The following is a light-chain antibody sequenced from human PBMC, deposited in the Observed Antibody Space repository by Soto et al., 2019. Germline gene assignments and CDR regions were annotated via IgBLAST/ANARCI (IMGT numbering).Light chain of an antibody. Sequence: EIVLTQSPGTLSLSPEEGATLSCRASQSIGNRYLAWYQQKPGQTPRLLIYVASSRATGIPDRFSGGGSGTDFSLTIIRLEPEDFAVYYCQQYGSSPYTFGQGTKLEI. J-gene: IGKJ2*01. V-gene: IGKV3-20*01. CDR1: QSIGNRY. CDR2: VAS. CDR3: QQYGSSPYT.